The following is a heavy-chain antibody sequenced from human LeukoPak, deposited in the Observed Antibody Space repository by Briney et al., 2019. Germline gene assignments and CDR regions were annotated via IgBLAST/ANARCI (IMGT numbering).Heavy chain of an antibody. J-gene: IGHJ4*02. Sequence: ASVKVSCKASGYTFTNYDINWVRQASGQGLDWMGWMNPNSGNTGYAQKFQGRVTMTRNTSISTVYMELSSLSSEDTAVYYCARGPGCISTSCPYYFDYWGQGTLVTVSS. V-gene: IGHV1-8*01. CDR2: MNPNSGNT. D-gene: IGHD2-2*01. CDR1: GYTFTNYD. CDR3: ARGPGCISTSCPYYFDY.